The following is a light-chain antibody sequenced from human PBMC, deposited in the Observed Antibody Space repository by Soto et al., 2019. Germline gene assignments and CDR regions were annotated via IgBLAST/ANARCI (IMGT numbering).Light chain of an antibody. V-gene: IGKV3-15*01. J-gene: IGKJ1*01. Sequence: EILMTQSPGTLSASPGERATLSCRASQSVSSNLAWYQQKPGQAPRLLIYAVSTRATGIPARFSGSGSGTLFPLTISRLHDEDFAVYYCQHYNKWPLTFGQGTKVEIK. CDR1: QSVSSN. CDR2: AVS. CDR3: QHYNKWPLT.